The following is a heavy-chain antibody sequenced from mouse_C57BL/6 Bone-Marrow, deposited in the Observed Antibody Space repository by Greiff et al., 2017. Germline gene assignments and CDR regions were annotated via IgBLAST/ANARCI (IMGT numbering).Heavy chain of an antibody. Sequence: QVQLQQPGAELVKPGASVKLSCKASGYTFTSYWMQWVKQRPGQGLEWIGEIDPSDSYTNYNQKFKGKATLTVDTSSSTAYMQLSSLTSEDSAVYYCARSTYYYGSSYYYWGQGTTLTVSS. D-gene: IGHD1-1*01. J-gene: IGHJ2*01. V-gene: IGHV1-50*01. CDR1: GYTFTSYW. CDR3: ARSTYYYGSSYYY. CDR2: IDPSDSYT.